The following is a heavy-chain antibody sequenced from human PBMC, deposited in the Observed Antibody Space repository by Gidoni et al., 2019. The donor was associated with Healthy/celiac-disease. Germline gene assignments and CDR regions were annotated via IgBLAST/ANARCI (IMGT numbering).Heavy chain of an antibody. CDR1: GGSISSSSYY. CDR2: IYYSGST. D-gene: IGHD3-3*01. V-gene: IGHV4-39*01. J-gene: IGHJ4*02. CDR3: ASLRFLEWLSLDY. Sequence: QLQLQESGPGLVKPSETRSRTCTVSGGSISSSSYYWGWIRQPPGKGLEWIGSIYYSGSTYYNPSLKSRVTISVDTSKNQFSLKLSSVTAADTAVYYCASLRFLEWLSLDYWGQGTLVTVSS.